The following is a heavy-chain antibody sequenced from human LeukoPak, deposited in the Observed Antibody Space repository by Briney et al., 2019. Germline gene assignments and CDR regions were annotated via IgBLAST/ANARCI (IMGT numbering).Heavy chain of an antibody. CDR1: GGSISSGGYY. V-gene: IGHV4-31*03. CDR2: IYYSGST. D-gene: IGHD3-22*01. J-gene: IGHJ4*02. CDR3: AVGTYYYDSSGHGPLDY. Sequence: PSETLSLTCTVSGGSISSGGYYWSWIRQHPGKGLEWIGYIYYSGSTYYNPSLKSRVTISVDTSKNQFSLKLSSVTAADTAVYYCAVGTYYYDSSGHGPLDYWGQGTLVTVSS.